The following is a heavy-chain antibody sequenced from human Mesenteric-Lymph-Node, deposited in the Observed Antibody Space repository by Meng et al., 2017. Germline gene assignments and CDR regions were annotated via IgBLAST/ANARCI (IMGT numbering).Heavy chain of an antibody. CDR1: GGSISSGDYY. J-gene: IGHJ2*01. CDR2: IYYSGST. V-gene: IGHV4-30-4*01. D-gene: IGHD5-18*01. CDR3: ARVGWRQWSFDL. Sequence: QGQLKEPGPGLVKPAQTLSLTCTVSGGSISSGDYYWSWFRQPPGKGLELIGHIYYSGSTSYNPSLKSRVTISVDTSNNQFSLKLSSVTAADTAVYYCARVGWRQWSFDLWGRGTLVTVSS.